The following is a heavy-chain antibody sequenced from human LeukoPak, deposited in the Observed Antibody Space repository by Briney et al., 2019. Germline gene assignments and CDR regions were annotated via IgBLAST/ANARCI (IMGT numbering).Heavy chain of an antibody. CDR3: ARVGARRYGDPTWFDY. D-gene: IGHD4-17*01. Sequence: PSETLSLTCTVSGGAISNSSYYWGWIRQPPGKGLEWIGSIDDSGSTSYTPSLKSRVTISVDTSKNQLSLKLSSVTAADTAVYSCARVGARRYGDPTWFDYWGQGTLVTVSS. CDR1: GGAISNSSYY. CDR2: IDDSGST. J-gene: IGHJ4*02. V-gene: IGHV4-39*01.